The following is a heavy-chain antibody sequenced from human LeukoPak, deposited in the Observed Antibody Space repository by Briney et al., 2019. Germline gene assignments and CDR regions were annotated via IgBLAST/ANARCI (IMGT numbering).Heavy chain of an antibody. J-gene: IGHJ4*02. V-gene: IGHV1-2*02. D-gene: IGHD2-15*01. CDR2: INPNSGGT. Sequence: ASVKVSCKASGYTFTGYYMHWVRQAPGQGPEWMGWINPNSGGTNYAQKFQGRVTMTRDTSNNTAYMELRRLRSDDTAVYYCARVVDDCDYFDFWGQGTLVTASS. CDR1: GYTFTGYY. CDR3: ARVVDDCDYFDF.